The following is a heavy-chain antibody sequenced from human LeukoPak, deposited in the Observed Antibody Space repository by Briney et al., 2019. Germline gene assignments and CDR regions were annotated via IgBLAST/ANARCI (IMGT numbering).Heavy chain of an antibody. CDR2: IIPILGTA. Sequence: GSSVKVSCKASGGTFSSYTISWVRQAPGQGLEWMGRIIPILGTANYAQKFQGRVTITADKSTSTAYMELSSLRSEDTAVYYCARVGGQDCSSTSCYTVDPWGQGTLVTVSS. CDR1: GGTFSSYT. D-gene: IGHD2-2*02. J-gene: IGHJ5*02. CDR3: ARVGGQDCSSTSCYTVDP. V-gene: IGHV1-69*08.